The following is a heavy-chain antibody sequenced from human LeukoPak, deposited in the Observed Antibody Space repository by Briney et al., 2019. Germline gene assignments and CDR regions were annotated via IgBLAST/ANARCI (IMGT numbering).Heavy chain of an antibody. CDR1: GYTFTSYG. D-gene: IGHD2-2*01. CDR3: ARETYQLLTYYYYYMDV. J-gene: IGHJ6*03. CDR2: ISAYNGNT. Sequence: ASVKVSCKASGYTFTSYGISWVRQAPGQGLEWMGWISAYNGNTNYAQKLQGRVTMTTDTSTSTAYMELRSLRSDDTAVYYCARETYQLLTYYYYYMDVWGIGTTVTVSS. V-gene: IGHV1-18*01.